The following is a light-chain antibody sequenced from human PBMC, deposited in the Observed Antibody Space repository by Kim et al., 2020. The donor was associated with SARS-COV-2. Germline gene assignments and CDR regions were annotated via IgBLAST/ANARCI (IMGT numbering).Light chain of an antibody. CDR1: SSGVGAYDY. CDR2: DVS. Sequence: GQSITVSCTGSSSGVGAYDYVSWYQQHPNEAPKLIIYDVSNRPSGISDRFSGSKSGNTASLTISGLQAEDEAHYYCSSYTTTKRRVFGTGTKVTVL. V-gene: IGLV2-14*03. CDR3: SSYTTTKRRV. J-gene: IGLJ1*01.